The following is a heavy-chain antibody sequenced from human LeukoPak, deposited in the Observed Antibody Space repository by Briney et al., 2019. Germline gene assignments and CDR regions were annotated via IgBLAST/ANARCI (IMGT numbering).Heavy chain of an antibody. CDR2: ISSSSSTI. CDR3: AREGYSKSTPSYYYYMDV. CDR1: GFTFSSYS. V-gene: IGHV3-48*04. J-gene: IGHJ6*03. D-gene: IGHD6-13*01. Sequence: GGSLRLSCAASGFTFSSYSMNWVRQAPGKGLEWVSYISSSSSTIYYADSVKGRFTISRDNAKNSLYLQMNSLRAEDTAVYYCAREGYSKSTPSYYYYMDVWGKGTTVTVSS.